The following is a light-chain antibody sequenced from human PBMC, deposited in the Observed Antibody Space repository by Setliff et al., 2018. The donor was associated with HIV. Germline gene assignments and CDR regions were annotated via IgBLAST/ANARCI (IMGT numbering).Light chain of an antibody. Sequence: QSVLTQPASVSGSPGQSITISRTGASSDVGDYNYFSWYQQHPGKAPKLMIYGVTNRPSGISNRFSGSKSGDTASLTISGLQAEDEADYYCSSYTSSDTPYVFGTGTKSPS. CDR1: SSDVGDYNY. CDR3: SSYTSSDTPYV. CDR2: GVT. V-gene: IGLV2-14*01. J-gene: IGLJ1*01.